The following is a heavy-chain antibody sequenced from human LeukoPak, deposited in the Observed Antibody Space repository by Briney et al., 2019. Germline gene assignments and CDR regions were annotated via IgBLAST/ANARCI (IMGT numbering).Heavy chain of an antibody. D-gene: IGHD4-17*01. Sequence: SETLSLTCTVSGGSISSYYWSWIRQPPGKGLEWIGYIYYSGSTNYNPSLKSRVTISVDTSKNRFSLKLSSVTAADTAVYYCARVSVTTETDWFDPWGQGTLVTVSS. CDR2: IYYSGST. CDR1: GGSISSYY. CDR3: ARVSVTTETDWFDP. J-gene: IGHJ5*02. V-gene: IGHV4-59*01.